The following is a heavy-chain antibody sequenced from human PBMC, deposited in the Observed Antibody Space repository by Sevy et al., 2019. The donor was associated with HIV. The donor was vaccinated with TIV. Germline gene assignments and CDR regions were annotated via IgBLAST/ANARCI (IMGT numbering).Heavy chain of an antibody. CDR1: GFTFSNYA. D-gene: IGHD2-2*01. V-gene: IGHV3-23*01. CDR2: FSFGCGKI. Sequence: GGSLRLSCAASGFTFSNYAMSWVCQAPGKGLEWVSTFSFGCGKINYADSVKGRFTISRDNSKNTLYLQMNSLRAEDTALYYCAREGCSKPHDYWGQGTLVTVSS. CDR3: AREGCSKPHDY. J-gene: IGHJ4*02.